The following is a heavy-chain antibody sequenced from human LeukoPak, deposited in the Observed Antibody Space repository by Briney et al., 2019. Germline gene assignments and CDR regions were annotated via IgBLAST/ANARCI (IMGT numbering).Heavy chain of an antibody. J-gene: IGHJ4*02. CDR3: ARQGGSKPLKYFDF. Sequence: ASVKVSCKASGYSFTTYYMHWVRQAPGQGLEWMGIINPSGGGISYAQKFQGRVTMTRDTSTSTVYMELSSLRSEDTAVYYCARQGGSKPLKYFDFWGQGTLVTVSS. D-gene: IGHD2-15*01. CDR2: INPSGGGI. CDR1: GYSFTTYY. V-gene: IGHV1-46*01.